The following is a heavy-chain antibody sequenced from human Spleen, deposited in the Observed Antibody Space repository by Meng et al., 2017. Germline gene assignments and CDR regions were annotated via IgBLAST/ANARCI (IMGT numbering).Heavy chain of an antibody. CDR2: TYYRSKWYN. Sequence: SETLSLTCDISGDSVSSNSAAWSWSRQSPSRGLEWLGRTYYRSKWYNDYAAFVRGRITINPDTSKNQFSLHLNSVTPEDTAVYYCARGGTNWGSFDIWGQGTMVTVSS. CDR3: ARGGTNWGSFDI. V-gene: IGHV6-1*01. J-gene: IGHJ3*02. CDR1: GDSVSSNSAA. D-gene: IGHD7-27*01.